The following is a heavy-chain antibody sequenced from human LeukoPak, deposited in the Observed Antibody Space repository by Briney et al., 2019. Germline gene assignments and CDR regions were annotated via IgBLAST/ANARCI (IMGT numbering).Heavy chain of an antibody. CDR2: ICSSSSTI. V-gene: IGHV3-48*01. CDR3: ARDFYDYVWGSYLADY. J-gene: IGHJ4*02. CDR1: GFTFSSYS. Sequence: GGSLRLSCAASGFTFSSYSMNWVRQAPGKGLEWVSYICSSSSTIYYADSVKGRFTISRDNAKNSLYLQMNSLRAEDTAVYYCARDFYDYVWGSYLADYWGQGTLVTVSS. D-gene: IGHD3-16*02.